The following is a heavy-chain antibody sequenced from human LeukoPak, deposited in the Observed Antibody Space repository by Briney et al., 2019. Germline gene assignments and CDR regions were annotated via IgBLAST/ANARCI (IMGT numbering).Heavy chain of an antibody. D-gene: IGHD5-12*01. J-gene: IGHJ5*02. CDR3: ARDLSGYEGWFDP. Sequence: PSETLSLTCTVSGGSISGYYWSWIRQPPGKGLEWIGYIYYSGSTNYNPSLKSRVTISVDTSKNQFSLNLSSVTAADTAVYYCARDLSGYEGWFDPWGQGTLSPSP. CDR1: GGSISGYY. V-gene: IGHV4-59*01. CDR2: IYYSGST.